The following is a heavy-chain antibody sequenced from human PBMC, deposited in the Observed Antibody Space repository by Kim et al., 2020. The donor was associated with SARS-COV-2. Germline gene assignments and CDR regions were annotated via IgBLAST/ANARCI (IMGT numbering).Heavy chain of an antibody. V-gene: IGHV1-3*01. J-gene: IGHJ4*02. Sequence: ASVKVSCKAFGYTFTSYAIHWVRHAPGQRLEWMGWINAGNCNTKYSQKFPGRVTITRDTSASTAYMDLSSLRSEDTALYYCARGGRYFDLDYWGQGTLVT. CDR2: INAGNCNT. D-gene: IGHD3-9*01. CDR1: GYTFTSYA. CDR3: ARGGRYFDLDY.